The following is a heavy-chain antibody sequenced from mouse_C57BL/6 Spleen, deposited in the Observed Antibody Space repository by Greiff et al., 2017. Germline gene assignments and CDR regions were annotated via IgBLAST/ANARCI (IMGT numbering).Heavy chain of an antibody. CDR3: ARAGTGHWYFDV. CDR2: IWSDGST. V-gene: IGHV2-6*03. J-gene: IGHJ1*03. CDR1: GFSLTSYG. Sequence: QVQLQESGPGLVAPSQSLSITCTVSGFSLTSYGVHWVRQPPGKGLEWLVVIWSDGSTTYNSALKSRLSISKDNSKSHVFLKMNSLQTDDTAMYYCARAGTGHWYFDVWGTGTTVTVSS. D-gene: IGHD4-1*01.